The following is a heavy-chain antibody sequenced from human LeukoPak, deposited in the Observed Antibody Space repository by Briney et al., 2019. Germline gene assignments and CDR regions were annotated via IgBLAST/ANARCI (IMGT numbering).Heavy chain of an antibody. J-gene: IGHJ3*02. CDR3: AKVHLLRYFPSGAFDI. V-gene: IGHV3-23*01. D-gene: IGHD3-9*01. CDR2: ISGSGGST. Sequence: PGGSLRLSCAASGFTFSSYAMSWVRQAPGKGLEWVSAISGSGGSTYYADSVKGRFTISRDNSKNTLYLQMNSLRAEDTAVYYCAKVHLLRYFPSGAFDIWGQGTMVTVSS. CDR1: GFTFSSYA.